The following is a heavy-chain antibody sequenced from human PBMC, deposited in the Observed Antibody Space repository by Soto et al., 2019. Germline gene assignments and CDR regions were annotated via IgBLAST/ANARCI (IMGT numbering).Heavy chain of an antibody. Sequence: EVQLLESGGGLVQPGGSLRLSCAASGFTFSSYAMSWVCQAPGKGLEWVSAISGSGGSTYYADSVKGRFTISRDNSKNTLYLQMNSLRAEDTAVYYCAGHYDFWSGYGGYYYYGMDVWGQGTTVTVSS. D-gene: IGHD3-3*01. CDR3: AGHYDFWSGYGGYYYYGMDV. CDR1: GFTFSSYA. CDR2: ISGSGGST. V-gene: IGHV3-23*01. J-gene: IGHJ6*02.